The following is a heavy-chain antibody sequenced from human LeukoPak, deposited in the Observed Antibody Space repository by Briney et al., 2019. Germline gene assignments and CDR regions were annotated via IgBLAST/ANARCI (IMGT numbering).Heavy chain of an antibody. Sequence: PGGSLRLSCAASGFTFSSYAMSWVRQAPGKGLEWVSAISGSGGSTYNADSVKGRFAISRDNSKNALYLQMNGLRAEDTAVYYCANSHNYYGSGSLTSWAFDIWGQGTMVTVSS. V-gene: IGHV3-23*01. CDR1: GFTFSSYA. CDR2: ISGSGGST. D-gene: IGHD3-10*01. CDR3: ANSHNYYGSGSLTSWAFDI. J-gene: IGHJ3*02.